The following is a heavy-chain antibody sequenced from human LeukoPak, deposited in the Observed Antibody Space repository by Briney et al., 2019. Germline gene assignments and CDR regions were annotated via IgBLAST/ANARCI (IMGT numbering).Heavy chain of an antibody. V-gene: IGHV3-30*14. CDR1: GFAFSNFA. J-gene: IGHJ5*01. CDR2: VSYEGTIK. Sequence: PGGSLRLSCAASGFAFSNFAMHWVRQAPGKGLEWVAVVSYEGTIKYYSVSAKGRFTISRDNSNSLISLQMNNLTTEDTAAYYCAREKFDSWGQGTLVTVSP. CDR3: AREKFDS.